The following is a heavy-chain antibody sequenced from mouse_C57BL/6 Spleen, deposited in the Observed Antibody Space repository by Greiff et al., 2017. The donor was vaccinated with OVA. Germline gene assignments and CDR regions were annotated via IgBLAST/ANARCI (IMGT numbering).Heavy chain of an antibody. J-gene: IGHJ1*03. V-gene: IGHV1-22*01. D-gene: IGHD1-1*01. CDR3: ARHYGSSYVGYFDV. CDR2: INPNNGGT. CDR1: GYTFPDYN. Sequence: EVQLQQSGPELVKPGASVKMSCKASGYTFPDYNMHWVKQSHGQSLEWIGYINPNNGGTSYNQKFKGKATLTVNKSSSTAYMELRSLTSEDSAVYYCARHYGSSYVGYFDVWGTGTTVTVSS.